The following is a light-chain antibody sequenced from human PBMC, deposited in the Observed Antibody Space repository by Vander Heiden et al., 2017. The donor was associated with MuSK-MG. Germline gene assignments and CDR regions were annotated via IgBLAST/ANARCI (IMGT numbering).Light chain of an antibody. CDR2: DVS. CDR3: RSYTISTALSV. Sequence: QSALTQPASVSGSLEQSITIPCTGTTTDVGGYNYVSWYQHHPGKAPKLLIYDVSNRPSGVANRFSGSKSGKTASLTISGLQAEVDADYYSRSYTISTALSVFGGGTKLTVL. V-gene: IGLV2-14*03. CDR1: TTDVGGYNY. J-gene: IGLJ3*02.